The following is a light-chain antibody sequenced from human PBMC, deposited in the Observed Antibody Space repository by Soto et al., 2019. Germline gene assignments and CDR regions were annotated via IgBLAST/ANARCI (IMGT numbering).Light chain of an antibody. Sequence: EIVLTQSPATLSLSPGERATLSCRASQSVSNYLAWYQQKPGQAPRLLIHDASNRAAGIPARFSGSGSGTDFALTISGLEPADFAIYYCQQRNSWPPTFGQGNQVEIK. CDR1: QSVSNY. CDR2: DAS. CDR3: QQRNSWPPT. V-gene: IGKV3-11*01. J-gene: IGKJ1*01.